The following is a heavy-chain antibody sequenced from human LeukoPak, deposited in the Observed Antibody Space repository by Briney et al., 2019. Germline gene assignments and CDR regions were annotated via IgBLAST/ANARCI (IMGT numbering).Heavy chain of an antibody. CDR1: GYGFTSYW. V-gene: IGHV5-51*01. D-gene: IGHD1-26*01. J-gene: IGHJ3*02. Sequence: GESLKISCKGSGYGFTSYWIGWVRQLPGKGLEWMGFIYPGDSDTRYSPSFQGQVTISADKSMSTAYLQWSSLKASDTAMYYCARRRGRYSGDAFDIWGQGTMVTVSS. CDR3: ARRRGRYSGDAFDI. CDR2: IYPGDSDT.